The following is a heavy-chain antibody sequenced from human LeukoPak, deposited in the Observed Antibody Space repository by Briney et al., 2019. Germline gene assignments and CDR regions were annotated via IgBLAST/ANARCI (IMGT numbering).Heavy chain of an antibody. J-gene: IGHJ4*02. Sequence: GGSLRLSCTASGFTFGDYAISWVRQAPGKGLEWDSAISGSGGSTYYADSVKGRFTISRDNSKNTLYLQMNSLRAEDTAVYYCAKTGPITMVRGVPFVYWGQGTLVTVSS. D-gene: IGHD3-10*01. CDR3: AKTGPITMVRGVPFVY. V-gene: IGHV3-23*01. CDR1: GFTFGDYA. CDR2: ISGSGGST.